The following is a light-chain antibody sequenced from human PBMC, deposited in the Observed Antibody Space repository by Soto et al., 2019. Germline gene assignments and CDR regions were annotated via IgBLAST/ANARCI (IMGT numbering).Light chain of an antibody. V-gene: IGKV3-15*01. CDR3: QHSNNWPFT. J-gene: IGKJ2*01. CDR1: QSVSSN. Sequence: EIVITQSPATLSVSPGERATLSCRASQSVSSNLAWYQQKPGQAPSLLISGASARATGVPARFSGSGAGTEFTLTISSLQSEEFAVYYCQHSNNWPFTFGQGTKLEI. CDR2: GAS.